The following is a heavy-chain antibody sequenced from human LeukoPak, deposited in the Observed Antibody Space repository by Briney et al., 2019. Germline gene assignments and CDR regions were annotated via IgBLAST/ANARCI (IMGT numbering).Heavy chain of an antibody. Sequence: GGSLRFSCAASGFTFVDYAMHWVRQAPGKGLEWVSGISWNSGSIGYADSVRGRFTISRDNAKNSLYLQMNSLRAEDTALYYCAKDRYSNYDSSGYPDYWGQGTLVTVSS. CDR2: ISWNSGSI. J-gene: IGHJ4*02. CDR3: AKDRYSNYDSSGYPDY. CDR1: GFTFVDYA. D-gene: IGHD3-22*01. V-gene: IGHV3-9*01.